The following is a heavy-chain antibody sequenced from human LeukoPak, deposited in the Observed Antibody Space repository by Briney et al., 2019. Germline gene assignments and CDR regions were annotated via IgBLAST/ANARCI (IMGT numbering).Heavy chain of an antibody. V-gene: IGHV1-18*01. CDR3: ARDRSIYYYYYMDV. CDR1: GYTFISYG. Sequence: SVKVSCKASGYTFISYGISWVRQAPGQGLEWMGWISAYNGNTNYAQKLQGRVTMTTDTSTSTAYMELRSLRSDDTAVYYCARDRSIYYYYYMDVWGKGTTVTVSS. D-gene: IGHD3-10*01. CDR2: ISAYNGNT. J-gene: IGHJ6*03.